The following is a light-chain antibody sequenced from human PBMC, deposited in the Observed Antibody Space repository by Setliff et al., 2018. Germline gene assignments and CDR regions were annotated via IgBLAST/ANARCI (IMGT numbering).Light chain of an antibody. Sequence: QSALTQPASVSGSPGQSITISCTGTSSDIGGYKYVSWYQQYPGQAPKLLIYDVSNRPSGVSNRFSGSKSGNTASLTISGLQAEDEADYYCSSYTSRSTFVIFGGGTQRTVL. J-gene: IGLJ2*01. CDR3: SSYTSRSTFVI. V-gene: IGLV2-14*03. CDR1: SSDIGGYKY. CDR2: DVS.